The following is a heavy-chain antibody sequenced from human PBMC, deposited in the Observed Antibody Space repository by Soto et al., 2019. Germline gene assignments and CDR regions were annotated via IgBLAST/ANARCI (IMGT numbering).Heavy chain of an antibody. J-gene: IGHJ6*02. CDR2: IYYSGST. V-gene: IGHV4-31*03. CDR1: GGSISSGGYY. CDR3: ARVQNYGSGSYYNAYYYYGMDV. Sequence: SETLSLTCTVSGGSISSGGYYWSWIRQHPGKGLEWIGYIYYSGSTYYNPSLKSRVTISVDTSNNQFSLKVSSVTAADTAVYYCARVQNYGSGSYYNAYYYYGMDVWGQGTTVTVSS. D-gene: IGHD3-10*01.